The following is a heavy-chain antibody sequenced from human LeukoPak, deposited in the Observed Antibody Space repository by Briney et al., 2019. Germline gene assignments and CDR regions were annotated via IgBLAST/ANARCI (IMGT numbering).Heavy chain of an antibody. CDR2: INEDGSEK. CDR3: ARDGPHYDFWSGPAY. D-gene: IGHD3-3*01. V-gene: IGHV3-7*05. CDR1: GFTFSSYW. J-gene: IGHJ4*02. Sequence: GGSLRLFCAASGFTFSSYWMSWVRQAPGKGLEWVANINEDGSEKYSVDSVKGRFTISRDNAKNSLYLQMDSLRAEDTAVYYCARDGPHYDFWSGPAYWGQGTLVTVSS.